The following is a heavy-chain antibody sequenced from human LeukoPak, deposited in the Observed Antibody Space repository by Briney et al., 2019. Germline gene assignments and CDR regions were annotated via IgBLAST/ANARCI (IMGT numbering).Heavy chain of an antibody. CDR1: GGSFSGYY. CDR3: ARGPTRGLYQLPIDY. CDR2: INHSGST. D-gene: IGHD2-2*01. J-gene: IGHJ4*02. Sequence: SETLSLTCAVYGGSFSGYYWSWIRQPPGKGLEWIGEINHSGSTNYNPSLKSRVTISVDTSKNQLSLKLSSVTAADTAVYYCARGPTRGLYQLPIDYWGQGTLVTVSS. V-gene: IGHV4-34*01.